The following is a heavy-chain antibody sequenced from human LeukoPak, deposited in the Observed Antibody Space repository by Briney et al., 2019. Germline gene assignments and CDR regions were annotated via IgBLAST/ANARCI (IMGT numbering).Heavy chain of an antibody. CDR1: GFIYSNYG. V-gene: IGHV3-21*05. Sequence: GGSLRLSCAASGFIYSNYGMNWVRQAPGKGLEWVSYISGSGSYIDYADSVKGRFTISRDNAENSLYLQMNSLRAEDTAVYYCARGHSSGYYPKYWGQGTLVTVS. D-gene: IGHD3-22*01. J-gene: IGHJ4*02. CDR2: ISGSGSYI. CDR3: ARGHSSGYYPKY.